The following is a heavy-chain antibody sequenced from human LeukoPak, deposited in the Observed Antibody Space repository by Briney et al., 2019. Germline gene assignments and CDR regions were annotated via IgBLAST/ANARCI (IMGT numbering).Heavy chain of an antibody. CDR2: IIPIFGTA. V-gene: IGHV1-69*13. J-gene: IGHJ5*02. CDR3: AREEGWATGGKEGWFDP. CDR1: GGTFSSYA. D-gene: IGHD7-27*01. Sequence: SVKVSCKASGGTFSSYAISWVRQAPGQGLEWMGGIIPIFGTANYAQKFQGRVTITADESTSTAYMELSSLRSEDTAVYYCAREEGWATGGKEGWFDPWGQGTLVTVSS.